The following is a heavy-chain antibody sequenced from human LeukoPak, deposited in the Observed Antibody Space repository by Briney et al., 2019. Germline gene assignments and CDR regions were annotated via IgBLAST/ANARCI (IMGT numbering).Heavy chain of an antibody. CDR1: GDTLTELS. J-gene: IGHJ4*02. CDR3: AAEGQRLLGY. D-gene: IGHD3-10*01. CDR2: FDPEHGEA. V-gene: IGHV1-24*01. Sequence: ASVNVSCKVYGDTLTELSTHWVRQAPGKGREWMGGFDPEHGEAIYAQTFQGRITMTEDTSTDTAYMELSSLTSDDTAVYYCAAEGQRLLGYWGQGTLVTVSS.